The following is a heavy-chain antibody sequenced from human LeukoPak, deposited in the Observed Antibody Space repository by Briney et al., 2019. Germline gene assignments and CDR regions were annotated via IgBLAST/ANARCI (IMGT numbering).Heavy chain of an antibody. D-gene: IGHD6-19*01. CDR3: ARENSRGRFDY. Sequence: GRTYSRSKGYNNYAVSVKRRITINSDSSKNQVSQQLNSVSPEDTAMYYCARENSRGRFDYWGQGTLVTVSS. J-gene: IGHJ4*02. CDR2: TYSRSKGYN. V-gene: IGHV6-1*01.